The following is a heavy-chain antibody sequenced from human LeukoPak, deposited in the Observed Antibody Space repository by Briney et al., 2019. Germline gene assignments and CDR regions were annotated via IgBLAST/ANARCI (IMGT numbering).Heavy chain of an antibody. J-gene: IGHJ4*02. CDR2: ISSDGSNT. CDR3: IRVPY. V-gene: IGHV3-74*01. CDR1: GFTFSNYY. Sequence: GGSLRLSCAVSGFTFSNYYMHWVRQAPGKRLVWVSRISSDGSNTNYADSVRGRFTISRDNAKNTLYLQMNSLRVEDTAVYYCIRVPYWGQGALVTVSS.